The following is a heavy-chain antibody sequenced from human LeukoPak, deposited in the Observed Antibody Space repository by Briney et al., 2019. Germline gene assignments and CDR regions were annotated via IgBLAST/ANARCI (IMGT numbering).Heavy chain of an antibody. Sequence: GGSLRLSCAAPGFTFSSYSMNWVRQAPGKGLEWVSSISSSSSYIYYADSVKGRFTISRDNAKNSLYLQMNSLRAEDTAVYYCASPLLTIFGVVTDIWGQGTLVTVSS. CDR1: GFTFSSYS. D-gene: IGHD3-3*01. CDR3: ASPLLTIFGVVTDI. J-gene: IGHJ4*02. V-gene: IGHV3-21*01. CDR2: ISSSSSYI.